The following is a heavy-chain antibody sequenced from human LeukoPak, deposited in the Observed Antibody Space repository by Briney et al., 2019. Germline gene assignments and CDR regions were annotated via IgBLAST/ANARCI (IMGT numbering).Heavy chain of an antibody. CDR1: GYTFTSCG. Sequence: GASVKVSCKASGYTFTSCGISWVRQAPGQGLEWMGWISAYNGNTNYAQKLQGRVTMTTDTSTSTAYMELRSLRSDDTAVYYCARDVLRYFDWLLRGDYWGQGTLVTVSS. V-gene: IGHV1-18*01. J-gene: IGHJ4*02. CDR3: ARDVLRYFDWLLRGDY. D-gene: IGHD3-9*01. CDR2: ISAYNGNT.